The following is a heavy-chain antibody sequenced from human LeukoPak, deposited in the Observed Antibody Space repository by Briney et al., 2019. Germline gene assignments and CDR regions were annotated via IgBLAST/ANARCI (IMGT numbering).Heavy chain of an antibody. J-gene: IGHJ5*02. CDR2: ISGSSSTI. Sequence: PGGSLRLSCAAPGFTFSRDSMNWVRRAPGKGLEWISYISGSSSTIYYADSVKGRFTISRDNANNSVYLQMNSLRAEDTAVYYCAREPVTGDWFDPWGQGTLVTVSS. V-gene: IGHV3-48*01. CDR1: GFTFSRDS. CDR3: AREPVTGDWFDP. D-gene: IGHD6-19*01.